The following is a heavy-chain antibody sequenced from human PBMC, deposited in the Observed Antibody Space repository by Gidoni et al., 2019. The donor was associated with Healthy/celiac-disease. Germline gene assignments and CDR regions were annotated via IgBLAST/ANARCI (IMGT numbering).Heavy chain of an antibody. CDR2: IYYSGST. V-gene: IGHV4-30-4*01. Sequence: QVQLQESGPGLVKPSQTLSPTCTGAGGSISSGDYYWSWIRPPPGKGLEWIGYIYYSGSTYYNPSLKSRVTISVDTSKNQFSLKLSSVTAADTAVYYCARGGFVADHDYWGQGTLVTVSS. D-gene: IGHD6-19*01. J-gene: IGHJ4*02. CDR1: GGSISSGDYY. CDR3: ARGGFVADHDY.